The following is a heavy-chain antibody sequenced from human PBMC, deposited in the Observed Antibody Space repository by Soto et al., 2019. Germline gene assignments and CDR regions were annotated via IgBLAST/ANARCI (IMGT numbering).Heavy chain of an antibody. V-gene: IGHV3-23*01. CDR3: AFNSGSGSYYFDY. CDR2: ISGGGETT. Sequence: EVQLLESGGGLVQPGGSLRLSCAASGFTFSSDAMWWVRQAPGKGLECVSAISGGGETTYYADSVKGGFTISRDNSKNTLYLQMSSLRAEDTAVYYCAFNSGSGSYYFDYWGQGTLVTVSS. D-gene: IGHD3-10*01. CDR1: GFTFSSDA. J-gene: IGHJ4*02.